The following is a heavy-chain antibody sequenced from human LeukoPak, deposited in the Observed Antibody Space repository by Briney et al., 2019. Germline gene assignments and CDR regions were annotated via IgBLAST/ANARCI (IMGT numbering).Heavy chain of an antibody. CDR2: IYTSGST. J-gene: IGHJ4*02. Sequence: SQTLSLTCTVSGGSISSGSYYWSWIRQPAGKGLEWIGRIYTSGSTNYNPSLKSRVTISVGTSKNQFSLKLSSVTAADTAVYYCARDFSWELPFDYWGQGTLVTVSS. CDR1: GGSISSGSYY. D-gene: IGHD1-26*01. V-gene: IGHV4-61*02. CDR3: ARDFSWELPFDY.